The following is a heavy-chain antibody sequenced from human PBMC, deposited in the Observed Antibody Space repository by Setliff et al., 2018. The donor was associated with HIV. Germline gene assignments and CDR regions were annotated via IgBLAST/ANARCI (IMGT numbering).Heavy chain of an antibody. CDR1: GGTFSSYG. J-gene: IGHJ6*02. V-gene: IGHV1-69*05. Sequence: GASVKVSCKASGGTFSSYGISWVRQAPGQGLEWMGAIIPMFGTGFYAQKFQGRVTITTDESRTTSYMELSSLRFEDTAVYFCARAAHSSSYHYYGMDVWGQGTTVTVSS. D-gene: IGHD6-19*01. CDR2: IIPMFGTG. CDR3: ARAAHSSSYHYYGMDV.